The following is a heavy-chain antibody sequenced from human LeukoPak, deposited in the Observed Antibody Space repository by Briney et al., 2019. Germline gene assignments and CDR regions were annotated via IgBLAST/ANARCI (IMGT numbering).Heavy chain of an antibody. D-gene: IGHD1-14*01. V-gene: IGHV3-23*01. CDR1: GFTFTNYA. Sequence: GGSLRLSCAASGFTFTNYAMSWVRQAPGKGLEWVSTISDSGGTTYYADSVKGRFTISRDNSKNTVYLQMNSLRVDDTAVYYCAKNPRTGRYLDYWGQGTPVIVSS. CDR2: ISDSGGTT. CDR3: AKNPRTGRYLDY. J-gene: IGHJ4*02.